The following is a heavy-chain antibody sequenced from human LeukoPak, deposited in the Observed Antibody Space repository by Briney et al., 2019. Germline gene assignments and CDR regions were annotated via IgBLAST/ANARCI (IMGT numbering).Heavy chain of an antibody. CDR3: ARHMKTVQRSLDP. V-gene: IGHV4-39*01. J-gene: IGHJ5*02. CDR2: IYYSGST. Sequence: PSETLSLTCTVSGGSNSSRSYYWGWIRQPPGKGLEWIGSIYYSGSTYYNPSLKSRVTISVDTSKNQFSLKLSSVTAADTAVYYWARHMKTVQRSLDPWGQGTLVTVSS. CDR1: GGSNSSRSYY. D-gene: IGHD1-1*01.